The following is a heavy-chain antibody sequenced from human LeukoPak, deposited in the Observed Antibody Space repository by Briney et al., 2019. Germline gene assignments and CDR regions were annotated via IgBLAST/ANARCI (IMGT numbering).Heavy chain of an antibody. CDR1: GYTFTSYY. D-gene: IGHD6-6*01. V-gene: IGHV1-46*03. J-gene: IGHJ4*02. Sequence: ASVKVSCKASGYTFTSYYMHWVRQAPGQGLEWMGIINPSGGSTSYAQKFQGRVTMTRDTSTGTVYMELSSLRSEDTAVYYCARERPSEYGSRVAARNDYWGQGTLVTVSS. CDR3: ARERPSEYGSRVAARNDY. CDR2: INPSGGST.